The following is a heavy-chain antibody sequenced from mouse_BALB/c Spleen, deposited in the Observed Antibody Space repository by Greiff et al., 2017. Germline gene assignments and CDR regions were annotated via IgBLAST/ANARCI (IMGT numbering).Heavy chain of an antibody. CDR3: TRDGMITTPFDV. J-gene: IGHJ1*01. CDR1: GFTFSSYT. V-gene: IGHV5-6-4*01. CDR2: ISSGGSYT. D-gene: IGHD2-4*01. Sequence: EVHLVESGGGLVKPGGSLKLSCAASGFTFSSYTMSWVRQTPEKRLEWVATISSGGSYTYYPDSVKGRFTISRDNAKNTLYLQMSSLKSEDTAMYYCTRDGMITTPFDVWGAGTTVTVSS.